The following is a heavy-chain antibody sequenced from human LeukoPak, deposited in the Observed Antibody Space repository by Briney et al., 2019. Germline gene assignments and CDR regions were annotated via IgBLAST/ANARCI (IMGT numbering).Heavy chain of an antibody. CDR2: IYIGGAT. V-gene: IGHV3-53*01. Sequence: AGGSLRLSCAAPGFSVSNKYMSWVRQAPGRGLEWVSLIYIGGATYYADSVRGRFTLSRDNSKNTLDLQMSSLRAEDTAVYYCARGIGSSWSLDSWGQGTLVTVSS. J-gene: IGHJ4*02. CDR1: GFSVSNKY. CDR3: ARGIGSSWSLDS. D-gene: IGHD6-13*01.